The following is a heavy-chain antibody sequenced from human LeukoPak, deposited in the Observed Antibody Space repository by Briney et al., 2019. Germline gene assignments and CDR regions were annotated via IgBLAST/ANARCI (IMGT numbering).Heavy chain of an antibody. J-gene: IGHJ5*02. CDR3: ATSDIDGSGSYDWFDP. D-gene: IGHD3-10*01. Sequence: SETLSLTCTVSGGSISGYYWSWIRQPPGKGLEWIGYIYYSGSTNYNPSLKSRVTISVDTSKNQFSLKLSSVTAADTAVYYCATSDIDGSGSYDWFDPWGQGTQVTVSS. CDR2: IYYSGST. CDR1: GGSISGYY. V-gene: IGHV4-59*01.